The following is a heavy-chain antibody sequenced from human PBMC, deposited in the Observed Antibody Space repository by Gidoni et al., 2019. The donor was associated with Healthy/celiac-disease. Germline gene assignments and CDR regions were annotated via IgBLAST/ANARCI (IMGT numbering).Heavy chain of an antibody. V-gene: IGHV1-18*01. D-gene: IGHD5-12*01. CDR2: ISAYNGNT. CDR1: GYIFISYG. CDR3: ARMYGYNRNLYYFDY. Sequence: QVQLVQPGAEVKKPAASVKVSCKASGYIFISYGISWVRQAPGQGLEWMGWISAYNGNTNYAQKLQGRVTMTTDTSTSTAYMELRSLRSDDTAVYYCARMYGYNRNLYYFDYWGQGTLVTISS. J-gene: IGHJ4*02.